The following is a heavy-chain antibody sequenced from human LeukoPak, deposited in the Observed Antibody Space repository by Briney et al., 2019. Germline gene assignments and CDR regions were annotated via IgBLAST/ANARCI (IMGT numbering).Heavy chain of an antibody. CDR3: ATKQWLAPPPDS. Sequence: PWGSLRLSCAASGFTFRKYWMLWVRQAPGKGLESVSRINTDGTVTTYADSVKGRFTVSRDNADNTMFLQMNSVRDEDTAVYYCATKQWLAPPPDSWGQGTPVTVSS. CDR1: GFTFRKYW. D-gene: IGHD6-19*01. V-gene: IGHV3-74*01. CDR2: INTDGTVT. J-gene: IGHJ4*02.